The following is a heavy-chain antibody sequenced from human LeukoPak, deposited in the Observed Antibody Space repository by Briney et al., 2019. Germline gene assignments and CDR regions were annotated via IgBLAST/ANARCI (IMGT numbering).Heavy chain of an antibody. D-gene: IGHD2-2*01. J-gene: IGHJ4*02. V-gene: IGHV1-2*02. CDR1: GYTFTGYY. CDR3: ARDVGYCSTTSCSTFYFDY. CDR2: INPNSGGT. Sequence: GASVKVSCKASGYTFTGYYMYWVRQAPGQGLEWMGWINPNSGGTNYAQKFQGRVAMTRDTSISTAYMELSRLRSDDTAVYYCARDVGYCSTTSCSTFYFDYWGQGTLVTVSS.